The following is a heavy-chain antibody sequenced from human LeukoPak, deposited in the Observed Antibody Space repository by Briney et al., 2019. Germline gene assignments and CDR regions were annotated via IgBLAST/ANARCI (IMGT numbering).Heavy chain of an antibody. CDR2: IKQDGSDK. V-gene: IGHV3-7*01. CDR1: GFTFSSYA. CDR3: ARDGTRAPSPPDY. J-gene: IGHJ4*02. Sequence: GGSLRLSCAASGFTFSSYAMHWVRQAPGKGLEWVANIKQDGSDKYYVDSVKGRFTISRDNAKNLLYLQMNSLRAADTAVYYCARDGTRAPSPPDYWGPGTLVTVSS. D-gene: IGHD6-13*01.